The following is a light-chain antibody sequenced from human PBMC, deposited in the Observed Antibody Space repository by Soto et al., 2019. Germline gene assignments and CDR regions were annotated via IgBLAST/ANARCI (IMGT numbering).Light chain of an antibody. Sequence: DIQMNRSPSSLSASVGDRVTITCRASQSISSYLNWYQQKPGKAHKLLIYAASSLQSGVPSRFSGSGSGTDFTLTISSLQPEEFATYYCQQSYSTPLTDGGGTKVDIK. V-gene: IGKV1-39*01. J-gene: IGKJ4*01. CDR1: QSISSY. CDR3: QQSYSTPLT. CDR2: AAS.